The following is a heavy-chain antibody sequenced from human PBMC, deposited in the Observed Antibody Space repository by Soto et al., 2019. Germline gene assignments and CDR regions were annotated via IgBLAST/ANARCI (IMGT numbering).Heavy chain of an antibody. CDR1: GYTFTSYG. CDR3: AKDPQQLIVYFDY. CDR2: MNPNSGNT. V-gene: IGHV1-8*02. J-gene: IGHJ4*02. Sequence: GASVKVSCKASGYTFTSYGISWVRQATGQGLEWMGWMNPNSGNTSYAQKFQGRVTMTRNTSISTAYMELSSLRSEDTAVYYCAKDPQQLIVYFDYWGQGTQVTVSS. D-gene: IGHD6-13*01.